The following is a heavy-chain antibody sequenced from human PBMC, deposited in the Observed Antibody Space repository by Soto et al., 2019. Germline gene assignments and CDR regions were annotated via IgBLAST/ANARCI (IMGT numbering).Heavy chain of an antibody. CDR3: ARGGTYYYDSSGYY. CDR2: IKQDGSEK. CDR1: GFTFSSYW. Sequence: EVQLVESGGGLVQPGGSLRLSCAASGFTFSSYWMSWVRQAPGKGLEWVANIKQDGSEKYYVDSVKVRFTISRDNAKNSLYLQMNSLRAEDTAVYYCARGGTYYYDSSGYYWGQGTLVTVSS. J-gene: IGHJ4*02. D-gene: IGHD3-22*01. V-gene: IGHV3-7*01.